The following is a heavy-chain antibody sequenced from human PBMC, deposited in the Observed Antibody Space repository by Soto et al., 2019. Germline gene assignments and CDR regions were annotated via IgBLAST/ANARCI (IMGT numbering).Heavy chain of an antibody. CDR1: GGRSVDYG. Sequence: LCVTCTVSGGRSVDYGGVWILQQAGKGLEWIGRIFSSGSTNYNPSLKGRISMSLDTSKNQFSLKLNSATATDTAVYFCARDQGVMVTGDNWFAPWGHGTLVTVSS. CDR2: IFSSGST. V-gene: IGHV4-4*07. CDR3: ARDQGVMVTGDNWFAP. D-gene: IGHD3-16*01. J-gene: IGHJ5*02.